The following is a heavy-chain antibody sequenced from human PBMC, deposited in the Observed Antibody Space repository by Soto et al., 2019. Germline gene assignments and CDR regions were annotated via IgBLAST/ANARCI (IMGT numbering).Heavy chain of an antibody. J-gene: IGHJ4*02. CDR3: AKEYGSTWIDH. D-gene: IGHD6-13*01. V-gene: IGHV3-30*18. Sequence: GGSLRLSCAASGFTFSTYGMHWVRQAPGKGLEWVAAMSYDGTKEYYVDSVKGRFTISRDNSRNTLFLQLNSLRAEDTAVYYCAKEYGSTWIDHWGQGTLVTVSS. CDR1: GFTFSTYG. CDR2: MSYDGTKE.